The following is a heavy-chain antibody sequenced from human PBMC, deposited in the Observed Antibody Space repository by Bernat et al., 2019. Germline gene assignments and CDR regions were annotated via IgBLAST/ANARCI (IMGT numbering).Heavy chain of an antibody. J-gene: IGHJ3*02. V-gene: IGHV3-23*04. CDR3: ARLEYYYDSSRDAFDI. CDR1: GFTFSSYA. CDR2: ISGSGGST. D-gene: IGHD3-22*01. Sequence: EVQLVQSGGGLVQPGGSLRLSCAASGFTFSSYAMSWVRQAPGKGLEWVSAISGSGGSTYYADSVKGRFTIARDNSKNTLYLQMNSLRAEDTAVYYCARLEYYYDSSRDAFDIWGQGKMVTVSS.